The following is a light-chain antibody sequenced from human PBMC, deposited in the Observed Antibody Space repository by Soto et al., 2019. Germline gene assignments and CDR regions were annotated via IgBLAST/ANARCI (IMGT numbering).Light chain of an antibody. CDR1: SSDIGTYDP. CDR3: ISYTGMRSYV. Sequence: QSALTQPASVSGSPGQSITISCSGTSSDIGTYDPVAWFQQFPGTTPKLMIYSVSNRPSGVSYRFSGSKSGNTASLTISGLQAEDEADYYCISYTGMRSYVFGTGTKLTVL. J-gene: IGLJ1*01. CDR2: SVS. V-gene: IGLV2-14*01.